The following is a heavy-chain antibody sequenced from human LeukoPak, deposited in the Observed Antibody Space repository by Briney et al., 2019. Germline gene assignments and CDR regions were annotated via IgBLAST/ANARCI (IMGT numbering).Heavy chain of an antibody. CDR3: TRGAGWLIDY. V-gene: IGHV4-59*01. J-gene: IGHJ4*02. CDR2: FHNSGTS. CDR1: DDSISDYY. Sequence: SETLSLTCTVSDDSISDYYRGWIRQPPGKGLEWIGYFHNSGTSTYNPSLKSRVTISADTSKNQFSLKLNSLTTADTAVYYCTRGAGWLIDYWGQGILATVPP. D-gene: IGHD3-16*01.